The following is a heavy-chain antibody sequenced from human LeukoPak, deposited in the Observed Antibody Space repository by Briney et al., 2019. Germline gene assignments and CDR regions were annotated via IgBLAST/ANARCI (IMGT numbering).Heavy chain of an antibody. V-gene: IGHV4-30-2*01. Sequence: SQTLSLTCAVSGGSISSGGYSWSWIRQPPGKGLEWIGYIYHSGSTYYNPSLKSRVTISVDRSKNQFSLKLSSATAADTAVYYCARAYNWFDPWGQGTLVTVSS. CDR1: GGSISSGGYS. CDR3: ARAYNWFDP. J-gene: IGHJ5*02. CDR2: IYHSGST.